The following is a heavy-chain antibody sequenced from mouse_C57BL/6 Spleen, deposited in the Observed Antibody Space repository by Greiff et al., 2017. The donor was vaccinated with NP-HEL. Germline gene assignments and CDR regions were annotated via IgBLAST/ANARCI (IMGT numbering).Heavy chain of an antibody. Sequence: EVKLVESGGGLVKPGGSLKLSCAASGFTFSDYGMHWVRQAPEKGLEWVAYISSGSNTIYYADTVKGRFTISRDNAKNTLFLQMTSLRSEDTAMYYCASPYYYGSTWFADWGQGTLVTVSA. CDR2: ISSGSNTI. D-gene: IGHD1-1*01. CDR3: ASPYYYGSTWFAD. CDR1: GFTFSDYG. V-gene: IGHV5-17*01. J-gene: IGHJ3*01.